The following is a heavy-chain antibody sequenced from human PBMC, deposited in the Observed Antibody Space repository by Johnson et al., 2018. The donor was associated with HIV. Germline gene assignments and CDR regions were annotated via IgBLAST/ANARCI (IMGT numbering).Heavy chain of an antibody. V-gene: IGHV3-30*04. CDR3: ARERLVGYSSSAGAFDI. J-gene: IGHJ3*02. D-gene: IGHD6-6*01. Sequence: QVQLVESGGGLVKPGGSLRLSCAASGFIFSSYAMHWVRQAPGRGLEWVAVISYDGSNEYYADSVKARFTISRDNSKNTLYLQMNNLRAEDTAVYYCARERLVGYSSSAGAFDIWGQGTMVTVSS. CDR2: ISYDGSNE. CDR1: GFIFSSYA.